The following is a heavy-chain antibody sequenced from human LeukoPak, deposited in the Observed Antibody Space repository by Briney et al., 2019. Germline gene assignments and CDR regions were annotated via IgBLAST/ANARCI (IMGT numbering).Heavy chain of an antibody. CDR2: ISSSSSYI. CDR3: ARAHNWKYGSFDF. V-gene: IGHV3-21*01. J-gene: IGHJ4*02. Sequence: GGSLRLSCAASGFTFSSYSMNWVRQAPGKGLEWVSCISSSSSYIYYADSVKGRFTISRDNAKNSLYLQMNSLRAEDTAVNYCARAHNWKYGSFDFWGQGTPVTVSS. D-gene: IGHD1-7*01. CDR1: GFTFSSYS.